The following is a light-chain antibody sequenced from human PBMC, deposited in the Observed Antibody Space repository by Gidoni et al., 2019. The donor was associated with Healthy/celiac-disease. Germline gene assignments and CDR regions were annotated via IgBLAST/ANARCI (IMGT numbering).Light chain of an antibody. Sequence: DIQLTQSPSFLSASVGDRVTITCWASQGISSYLAWYQQKPGKAPKLLIYAASTLQRWVPSRFSGSGSGTEFTLTIRSLQPEDFATYYCQQLNSYPCSFGQXTKLEIK. CDR1: QGISSY. J-gene: IGKJ2*04. CDR3: QQLNSYPCS. V-gene: IGKV1-9*01. CDR2: AAS.